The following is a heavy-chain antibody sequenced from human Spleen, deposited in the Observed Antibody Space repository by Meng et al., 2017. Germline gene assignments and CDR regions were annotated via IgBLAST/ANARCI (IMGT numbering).Heavy chain of an antibody. Sequence: QVHLVETGDEVKKPGASVKVSYKASGYSFTAYYTHWVRQAPGKGLEWMGRIDPKSDNTHYAQKFQGRVTMTRDTSISTAYMELSGLRSDDTAVYYCARDEDISAAGYLLGDFWGQGTLVTVSS. J-gene: IGHJ4*02. V-gene: IGHV1-2*06. CDR2: IDPKSDNT. CDR3: ARDEDISAAGYLLGDF. CDR1: GYSFTAYY. D-gene: IGHD6-13*01.